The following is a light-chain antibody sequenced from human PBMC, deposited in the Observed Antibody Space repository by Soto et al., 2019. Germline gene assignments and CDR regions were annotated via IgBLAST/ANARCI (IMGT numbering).Light chain of an antibody. J-gene: IGKJ4*01. CDR2: AAS. V-gene: IGKV1-39*01. Sequence: DIQVTQSPSSLSASVGDRVTITRRASQSISSYLNWYQQKPGKAPKLLIYAASSLQSGVPSRFSGSGSGTDFTLTISSLQPEDFATYYCQQSYSTPTFGGGTKVEIK. CDR1: QSISSY. CDR3: QQSYSTPT.